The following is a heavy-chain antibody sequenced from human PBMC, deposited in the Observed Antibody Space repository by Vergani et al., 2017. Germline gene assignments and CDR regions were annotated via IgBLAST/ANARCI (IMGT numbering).Heavy chain of an antibody. CDR2: IDPSDSYT. Sequence: EVQLVQSGAEVKKPGESLRISCKGSGYSFTSYCISWVRQMPGKGLEWMGRIDPSDSYTNYNPSFQGHVTISADKSISTAYLQRSSLKASDTAMYYCARLKNYYGSGSYHPPPFDYWGQGTLVTVSS. CDR3: ARLKNYYGSGSYHPPPFDY. J-gene: IGHJ4*02. CDR1: GYSFTSYC. V-gene: IGHV5-10-1*01. D-gene: IGHD3-10*01.